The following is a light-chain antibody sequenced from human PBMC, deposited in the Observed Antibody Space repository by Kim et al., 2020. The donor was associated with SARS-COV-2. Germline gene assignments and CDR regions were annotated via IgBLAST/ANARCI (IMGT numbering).Light chain of an antibody. Sequence: DIQMTQSPSTLSAFVGDRVTITCRASQNIKTYLDWYQLKPGKTPKLLIYGTSDIESGVSSRFSGSGSGTEFTLTISSLQPDDFTTYYCQVSATFLYTCGQGTKLEI. CDR2: GTS. CDR1: QNIKTY. CDR3: QVSATFLYT. J-gene: IGKJ2*01. V-gene: IGKV1-5*03.